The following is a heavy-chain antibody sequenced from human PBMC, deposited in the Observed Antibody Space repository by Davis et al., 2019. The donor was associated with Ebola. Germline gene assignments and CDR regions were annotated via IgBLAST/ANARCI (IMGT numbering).Heavy chain of an antibody. Sequence: ASVKVSCKASGYTFTGYYMHWVRQAPGQGLEWMGRINPNSGGTNYAQKFQGRVTMTRDTSISTAYMELSRLRSDDTAVYYCAREEYYDILTGYFVSLNWFDPWGQGTLVTVSS. CDR1: GYTFTGYY. CDR3: AREEYYDILTGYFVSLNWFDP. CDR2: INPNSGGT. V-gene: IGHV1-2*06. D-gene: IGHD3-9*01. J-gene: IGHJ5*02.